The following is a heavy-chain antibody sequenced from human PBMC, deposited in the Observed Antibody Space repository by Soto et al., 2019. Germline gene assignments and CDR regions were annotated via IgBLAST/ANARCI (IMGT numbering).Heavy chain of an antibody. J-gene: IGHJ5*02. CDR2: MYYSGTM. CDR1: GGSITSSNYY. V-gene: IGHV4-39*01. CDR3: ARHPRHTIVWFDP. Sequence: PSETLSLTCSVSGGSITSSNYYWGWIRQSPGKGLEWIGSMYYSGTMYYNPSLKSRVTISADTSKNQFSLKLTSVTAADTAVYYCARHPRHTIVWFDPWGQGNLVTGSS. D-gene: IGHD3-3*01.